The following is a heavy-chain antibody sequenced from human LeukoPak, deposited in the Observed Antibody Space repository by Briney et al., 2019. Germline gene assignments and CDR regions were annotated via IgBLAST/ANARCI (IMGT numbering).Heavy chain of an antibody. CDR3: ARWAYYYYGMDV. D-gene: IGHD1-26*01. J-gene: IGHJ6*02. CDR1: GGSFSGYY. Sequence: SETLSLTCAVYGGSFSGYYWSWIRQPPGKGLEWIGEINHSGSTNHNPSLKSRVTISVDTSKNQFSLKLSSVTAADTAVYYCARWAYYYYGMDVWGQGTTVTVSS. V-gene: IGHV4-34*01. CDR2: INHSGST.